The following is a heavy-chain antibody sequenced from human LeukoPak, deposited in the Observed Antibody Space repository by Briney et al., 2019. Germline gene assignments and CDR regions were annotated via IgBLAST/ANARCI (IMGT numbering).Heavy chain of an antibody. CDR3: ARNTAAGLFDY. CDR1: GFTYDDYG. J-gene: IGHJ4*02. Sequence: AGGSLRLSCATSGFTYDDYGMSWVRQAPAKGLEGVSGINWNGGSTGYADSVKGRFTISRDNAKNSLYLQMNSLRAEDTALYHCARNTAAGLFDYWGQGTLVTVSS. D-gene: IGHD6-13*01. V-gene: IGHV3-20*01. CDR2: INWNGGST.